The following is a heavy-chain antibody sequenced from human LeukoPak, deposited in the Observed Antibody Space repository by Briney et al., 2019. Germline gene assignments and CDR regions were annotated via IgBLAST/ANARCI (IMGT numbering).Heavy chain of an antibody. J-gene: IGHJ6*02. D-gene: IGHD5/OR15-5a*01. Sequence: KSGGSLRLSCPASVFTFSDYSMSWVRQAPGKGVEGVSSIKRSRDYIYYADSVQGRFTISRDNARNSLYLQINSLRAEDTAVYYCARSRSVSNYKGMDVWGQGTTVTVSS. CDR3: ARSRSVSNYKGMDV. CDR2: IKRSRDYI. V-gene: IGHV3-21*01. CDR1: VFTFSDYS.